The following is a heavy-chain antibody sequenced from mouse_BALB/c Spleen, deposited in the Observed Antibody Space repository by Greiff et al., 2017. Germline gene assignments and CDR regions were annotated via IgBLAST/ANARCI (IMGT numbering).Heavy chain of an antibody. D-gene: IGHD2-4*01. V-gene: IGHV2-9*02. CDR1: GFSLTSYG. CDR2: IWAGGST. Sequence: QVQLQESGPGLVAPSQSLSITCTVSGFSLTSYGVHWVRQPPGKGLEWLGVIWAGGSTNYNSALKSRLSISKDNSKSQVFLKMNSLQTDDTARYYCASKIYYDYDDYAMDYWGQGTSVTVSS. J-gene: IGHJ4*01. CDR3: ASKIYYDYDDYAMDY.